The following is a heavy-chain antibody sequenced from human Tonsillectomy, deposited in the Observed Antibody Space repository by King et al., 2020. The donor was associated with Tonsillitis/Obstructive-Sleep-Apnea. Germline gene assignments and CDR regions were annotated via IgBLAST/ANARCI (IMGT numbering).Heavy chain of an antibody. CDR1: GSRFPRSW. J-gene: IGHJ6*03. V-gene: IGHV5-10-1*01. D-gene: IGHD2-2*02. CDR2: IDPRDSYP. Sequence: VPLVASGAAVPPPGASLRLSCPGSGSRFPRSWLSWVRPLPGTGLAWLGRIDPRDSYPTYRPSFHGPVTLSAAKSIRTAYLQWSSLKASDTAMYYCARGGVSDCSSTSCNNYYYYYYMDVWGKGTTVTVAS. CDR3: ARGGVSDCSSTSCNNYYYYYYMDV.